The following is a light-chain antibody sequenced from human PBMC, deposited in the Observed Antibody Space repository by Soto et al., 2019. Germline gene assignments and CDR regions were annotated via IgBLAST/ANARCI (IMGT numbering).Light chain of an antibody. CDR3: SSYTRSSTRV. CDR1: SSDVGGYNY. CDR2: EVS. J-gene: IGLJ3*02. Sequence: ALTQPASVSGSPGQSITISCTGTSSDVGGYNYVSWYQQHPGKAPKLMIYEVSNRPSGVSNRFSGSKSGNTASLTISVLQAEDEADYYCSSYTRSSTRVFGGGTKLTVL. V-gene: IGLV2-14*01.